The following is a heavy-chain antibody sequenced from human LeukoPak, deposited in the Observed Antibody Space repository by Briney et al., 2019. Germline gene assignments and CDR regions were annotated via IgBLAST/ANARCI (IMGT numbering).Heavy chain of an antibody. Sequence: SETLSLTCTVSGGSISSYYWSWIRQPPGKGLEWIGSIYHSGSTYYNPSLKSRVTISVDTSKNQFSLKLSSVTAADTAVYYCARVGDFWSGYYWFDPWGQGTLVTVSS. CDR3: ARVGDFWSGYYWFDP. CDR1: GGSISSYY. D-gene: IGHD3-3*01. J-gene: IGHJ5*02. CDR2: IYHSGST. V-gene: IGHV4-38-2*02.